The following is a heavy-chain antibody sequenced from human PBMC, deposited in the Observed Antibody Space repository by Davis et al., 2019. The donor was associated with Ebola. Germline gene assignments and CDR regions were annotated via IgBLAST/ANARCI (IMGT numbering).Heavy chain of an antibody. CDR1: GFTFSSYS. V-gene: IGHV3-30-3*01. Sequence: PGGSLRLSCAASGFTFSSYSMHWVRQAPGKGLEWVTFISYDGSNQYSSDSVTGRFIISRDNSKNTLYLQMNSLRAEDTALYYCARKFSGWFGDLLVPSFDNWGQGTLVTVSS. CDR2: ISYDGSNQ. J-gene: IGHJ4*02. CDR3: ARKFSGWFGDLLVPSFDN. D-gene: IGHD3-10*01.